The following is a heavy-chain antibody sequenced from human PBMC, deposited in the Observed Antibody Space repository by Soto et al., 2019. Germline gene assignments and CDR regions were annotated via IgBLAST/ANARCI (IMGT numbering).Heavy chain of an antibody. Sequence: RASVKVSCKASGGTFSSCAISWVRRAPGQGLEWMGGIIPIFGTANYAQKFQGRVTITADESTSTAYMELSSLRSEDTAVYYCAVTSVRRAYYYGSGSYYDYWGQGTLVTVSS. V-gene: IGHV1-69*13. CDR1: GGTFSSCA. CDR3: AVTSVRRAYYYGSGSYYDY. J-gene: IGHJ4*02. CDR2: IIPIFGTA. D-gene: IGHD3-10*01.